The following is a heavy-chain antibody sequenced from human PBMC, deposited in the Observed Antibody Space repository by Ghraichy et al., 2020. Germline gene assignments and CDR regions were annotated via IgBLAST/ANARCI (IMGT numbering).Heavy chain of an antibody. Sequence: SETLSLTCAVYGGSFSGYYWSWIRQPPGKGLEWIGEINHSGSTNSNPSLNSRVTISVATSKTQFSLKLSSVTAAAAAVYYCARGRGTRGNWNNNYYYYGMDVWGQGTTVTVSS. D-gene: IGHD1/OR15-1a*01. CDR1: GGSFSGYY. J-gene: IGHJ6*02. CDR2: INHSGST. CDR3: ARGRGTRGNWNNNYYYYGMDV. V-gene: IGHV4-34*01.